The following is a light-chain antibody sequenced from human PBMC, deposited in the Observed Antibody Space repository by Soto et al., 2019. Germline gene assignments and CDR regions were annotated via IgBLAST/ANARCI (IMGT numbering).Light chain of an antibody. J-gene: IGKJ4*01. CDR1: QSIGSY. CDR2: GAS. CDR3: QQSYSTHT. Sequence: DIQMTQSPSSLSASVGDRVTITCRASQSIGSYLNWYQQTPGKGPNLLIYGASNLHSGAPSRFSGSGSGTDFTLTISSLQPEECAATYYCQQSYSTHTFGGGTKVEIK. V-gene: IGKV1-39*01.